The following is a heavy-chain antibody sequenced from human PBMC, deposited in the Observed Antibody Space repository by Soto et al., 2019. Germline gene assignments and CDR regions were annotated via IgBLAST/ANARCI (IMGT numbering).Heavy chain of an antibody. CDR1: GGSFSGYY. D-gene: IGHD6-19*01. J-gene: IGHJ6*01. V-gene: IGHV4-34*01. CDR3: ARFSGSYYYAMDV. Sequence: QVQLQQWGAGLLKPSGTLSLTCAVYGGSFSGYYWSWIRQPPGKGLEWIGEINHSGVTNYKPSLKRRVTISVDTSKNPFSLQLKSVTAADTALYYWARFSGSYYYAMDVW. CDR2: INHSGVT.